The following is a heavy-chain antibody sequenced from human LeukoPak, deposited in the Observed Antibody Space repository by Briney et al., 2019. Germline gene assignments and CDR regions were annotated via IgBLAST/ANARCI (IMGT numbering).Heavy chain of an antibody. CDR2: IRSKAYGGTT. CDR3: TRALRWLQNTFDY. D-gene: IGHD5-24*01. CDR1: GFTFGAYA. Sequence: GGSLRLSCTASGFTFGAYAMSWFRPAAGKGLEWVGFIRSKAYGGTTEYAASVKGRFTISRDDSKSIAYLQMNSLKTEDTAVYYCTRALRWLQNTFDYWGQGTLVTVSS. J-gene: IGHJ4*02. V-gene: IGHV3-49*03.